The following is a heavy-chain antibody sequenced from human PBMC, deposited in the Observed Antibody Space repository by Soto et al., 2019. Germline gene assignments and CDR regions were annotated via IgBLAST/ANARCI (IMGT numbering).Heavy chain of an antibody. V-gene: IGHV3-30*03. Sequence: QKQLVESGGGAVQPGRSLRLSCIASGFTFSGMHWIRQAPGKGLEWVADRSNDGKQKWYADSVKGRFTISRDNSTNTVFLQMNGMRSEDTAMYYCVSGEGRKCHDTRLDYWCQGTLVTVSS. D-gene: IGHD3-9*01. CDR3: VSGEGRKCHDTRLDY. J-gene: IGHJ4*02. CDR1: GFTFSG. CDR2: RSNDGKQK.